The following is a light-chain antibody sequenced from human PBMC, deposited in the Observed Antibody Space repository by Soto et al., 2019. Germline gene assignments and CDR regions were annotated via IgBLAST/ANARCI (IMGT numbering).Light chain of an antibody. CDR2: DAS. Sequence: EVVLSQSPGTLSLSPGDRATLSCRASQNIGDNYLAWYQQKPGQAPRLLIYDASRRATGIPERFSGSGSGTDFTLTINRLEPEDFAVYYCQQFGSSPLFTFGPGTKVAIK. J-gene: IGKJ3*01. CDR1: QNIGDNY. V-gene: IGKV3-20*01. CDR3: QQFGSSPLFT.